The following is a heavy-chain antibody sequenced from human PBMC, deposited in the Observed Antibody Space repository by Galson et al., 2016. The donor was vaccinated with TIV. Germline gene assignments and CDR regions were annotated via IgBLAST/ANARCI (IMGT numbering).Heavy chain of an antibody. V-gene: IGHV1-69*13. D-gene: IGHD4-23*01. CDR1: GGTFSSYV. Sequence: SVKVSCKASGGTFSSYVINWVRQAPGQGLEWMGGIIPLFGTANYAQRFQGRVTITADESTSTVYMELSSLRYEDTAVYYCAKRKNYGGDAFDLWGQGTLVTVSS. CDR2: IIPLFGTA. J-gene: IGHJ3*01. CDR3: AKRKNYGGDAFDL.